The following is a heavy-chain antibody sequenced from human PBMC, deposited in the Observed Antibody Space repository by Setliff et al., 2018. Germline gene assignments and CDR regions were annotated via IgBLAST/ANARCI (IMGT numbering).Heavy chain of an antibody. Sequence: ASVKVSCKASGGTFNTYGLSWVRQAPGQGLEWMGWINPNSGGTNYAQKFQGWVTMTRDTSISTAYMELGRLRSDDTAVYYCARGAGGIWQWGYYFDYWGQGTLVTVSS. CDR3: ARGAGGIWQWGYYFDY. J-gene: IGHJ4*02. CDR2: INPNSGGT. D-gene: IGHD6-19*01. V-gene: IGHV1-2*04. CDR1: GGTFNTYG.